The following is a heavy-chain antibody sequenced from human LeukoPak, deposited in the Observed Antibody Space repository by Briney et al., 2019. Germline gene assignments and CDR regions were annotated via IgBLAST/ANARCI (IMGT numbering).Heavy chain of an antibody. Sequence: GGSLRLSCAASGFAFSSHWMTWVRQVPGRGPEWVANVNRDGRETYYLDSVKGRFTLSKDNAKNSLYLQMNSLRAQDTALYHCARNNGMDVWGQGTTVIVSS. CDR1: GFAFSSHW. CDR3: ARNNGMDV. V-gene: IGHV3-7*03. CDR2: VNRDGRET. J-gene: IGHJ6*02.